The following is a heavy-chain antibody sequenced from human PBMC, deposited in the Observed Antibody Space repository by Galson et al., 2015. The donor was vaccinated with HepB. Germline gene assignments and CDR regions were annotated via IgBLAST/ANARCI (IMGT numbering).Heavy chain of an antibody. Sequence: SLRLSCAASGFTFSNYWMTWVRPAPGKGLEWVANIKQDGSETYYVDSVKGRFTISRDNAENSLYLQMNSLRAEDTAVYYCARGLVSNYGGGDYWGQGTLVTVSS. CDR2: IKQDGSET. D-gene: IGHD4-11*01. CDR3: ARGLVSNYGGGDY. J-gene: IGHJ4*02. V-gene: IGHV3-7*01. CDR1: GFTFSNYW.